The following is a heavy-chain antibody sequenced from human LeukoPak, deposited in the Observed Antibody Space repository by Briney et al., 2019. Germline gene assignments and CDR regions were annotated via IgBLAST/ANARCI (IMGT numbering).Heavy chain of an antibody. V-gene: IGHV3-23*01. Sequence: GGSLRLSCAASGFTFSSYAMSWVRQAPGKGLEWVSAISGSGGSTYYADSVKGRFTISRDNSKNTLYLQMNSLRAEDTAVYYCAKDAFYYYDSSGPFGYWGQGTLVNVSS. CDR2: ISGSGGST. J-gene: IGHJ4*02. CDR1: GFTFSSYA. CDR3: AKDAFYYYDSSGPFGY. D-gene: IGHD3-22*01.